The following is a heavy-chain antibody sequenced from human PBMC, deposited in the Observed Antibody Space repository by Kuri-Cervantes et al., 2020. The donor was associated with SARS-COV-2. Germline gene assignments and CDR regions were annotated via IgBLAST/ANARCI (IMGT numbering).Heavy chain of an antibody. Sequence: LRLSCTVSGGSISSGDYYWSWIRQPPGKGLEWIGYIYYSGSTYYNPSLKSRVTISVDTSKNHVSLRLTSATAADTAVYYCGRVSWLPLWRRYSDSWGQGTLVTVSS. D-gene: IGHD5-24*01. CDR1: GGSISSGDYY. CDR2: IYYSGST. CDR3: GRVSWLPLWRRYSDS. J-gene: IGHJ4*02. V-gene: IGHV4-30-4*08.